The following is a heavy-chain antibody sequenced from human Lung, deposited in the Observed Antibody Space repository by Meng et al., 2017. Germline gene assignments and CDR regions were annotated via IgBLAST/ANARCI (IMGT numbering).Heavy chain of an antibody. CDR3: ARDEDISAAGKLFGDY. CDR1: GYTFPDYW. CDR2: INPKSGDT. V-gene: IGHV1-2*06. D-gene: IGHD6-13*01. Sequence: QVEAGPAGAEVKKPGASVKVSCKAAGYTFPDYWLHWVRRAPGQGLEWMGRINPKSGDTHYAQRFQGRVTMTGDTSISTAYMELSGLRSDDTAMYYCARDEDISAAGKLFGDYWGQGTLVTVSS. J-gene: IGHJ4*02.